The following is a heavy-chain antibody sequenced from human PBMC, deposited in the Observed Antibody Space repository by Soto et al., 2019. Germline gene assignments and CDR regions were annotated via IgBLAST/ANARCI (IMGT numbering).Heavy chain of an antibody. D-gene: IGHD1-7*01. CDR1: GYTFTGYF. CDR3: ARQWNSRPYNCIXA. CDR2: INPYSGGT. Sequence: ASVKVSCKASGYTFTGYFLHWVRQAPGQGLEWMGFINPYSGGTSFAQKFQDRVTLTRDTSITTAYMELSSLTSDDTAVYYCARQWNSRPYNCIXAWGQGTRVTVXS. J-gene: IGHJ5*02. V-gene: IGHV1-2*02.